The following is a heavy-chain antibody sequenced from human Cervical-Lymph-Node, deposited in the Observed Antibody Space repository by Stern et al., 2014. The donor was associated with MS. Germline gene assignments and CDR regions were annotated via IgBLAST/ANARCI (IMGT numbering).Heavy chain of an antibody. V-gene: IGHV1-69*01. CDR3: ARHQAGIAAD. Sequence: QVQLVQSGAEVKKPGSSVKVSCKASGDTFSSLDIGWVRQAPGQGPEWLGGTTPLFGTANYAQNFQGRVTFSADDSTSTTYMELSSLRSEDTAVYYCARHQAGIAADRGQGTLVTVSS. CDR2: TTPLFGTA. J-gene: IGHJ4*02. D-gene: IGHD6-13*01. CDR1: GDTFSSLD.